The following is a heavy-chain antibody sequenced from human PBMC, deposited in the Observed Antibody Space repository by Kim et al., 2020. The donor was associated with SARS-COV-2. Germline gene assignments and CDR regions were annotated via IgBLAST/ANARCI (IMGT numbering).Heavy chain of an antibody. CDR1: GFTFSSYW. V-gene: IGHV3-74*01. D-gene: IGHD3-3*01. CDR3: ARGITIFGVVNNYYYYGMDV. CDR2: INSDGSST. Sequence: GGSLRLSCAASGFTFSSYWMHWVRQAPGKGLVWVSRINSDGSSTSYADSVKGRFTISRDNAKNTLYLQMNSLRAEDTAVYYCARGITIFGVVNNYYYYGMDVWGQGTTVTVSS. J-gene: IGHJ6*02.